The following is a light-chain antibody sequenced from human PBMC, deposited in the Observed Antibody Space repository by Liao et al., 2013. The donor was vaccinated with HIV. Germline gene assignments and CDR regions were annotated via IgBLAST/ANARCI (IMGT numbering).Light chain of an antibody. V-gene: IGLV3-21*04. Sequence: SSVLTQPPSVSVAPGKTARITCGGNNIGSKSVHWYQQKPGQSPVLVIYQDNKRPSGIPERFFGSNSGNTATLTISRVEAGDEADYYCQVWDSSSDHCVFGTGTKVTVL. J-gene: IGLJ1*01. CDR2: QDN. CDR1: NIGSKS. CDR3: QVWDSSSDHCV.